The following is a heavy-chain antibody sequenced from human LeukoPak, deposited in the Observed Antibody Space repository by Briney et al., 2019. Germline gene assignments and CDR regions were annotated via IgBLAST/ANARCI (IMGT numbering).Heavy chain of an antibody. D-gene: IGHD3-22*01. V-gene: IGHV4-59*12. CDR3: ATVASVFYDSSGSEA. CDR2: IYYSGST. Sequence: SETLSLTCTVSGGSISSYYWSWIRQPPGKGLEWIGYIYYSGSTNYNPSLKSRVTISVDKSKNQFSLKLSSVTAADTAVYYCATVASVFYDSSGSEAWGQGTLVTVSS. J-gene: IGHJ5*02. CDR1: GGSISSYY.